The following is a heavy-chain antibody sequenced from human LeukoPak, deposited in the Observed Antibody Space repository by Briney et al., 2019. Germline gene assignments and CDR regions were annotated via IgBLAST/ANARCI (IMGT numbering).Heavy chain of an antibody. Sequence: GGSLRLFRAASGFTFSSYGMSWVRQAPGKGLEWVSGISGSGDITYYADSVKGRFTISRDNSKNTLYLQMNSLRADDTAVYFCVKDVLGDWLLGARDYWGQGTLVTVSS. J-gene: IGHJ4*02. CDR2: ISGSGDIT. D-gene: IGHD3/OR15-3a*01. CDR3: VKDVLGDWLLGARDY. V-gene: IGHV3-23*01. CDR1: GFTFSSYG.